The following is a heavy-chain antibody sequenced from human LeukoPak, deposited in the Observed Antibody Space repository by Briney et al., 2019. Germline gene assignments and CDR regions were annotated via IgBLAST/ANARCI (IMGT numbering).Heavy chain of an antibody. D-gene: IGHD6-19*01. CDR3: ARDRSSGWYYFDY. CDR2: MYSGGST. CDR1: GFTVSSNY. Sequence: GGSLGLSCAASGFTVSSNYMNWVRQAPGKGLEWVSVMYSGGSTYYAESVKGRFTISRDNSKNTLYLQMNSLRAEDTAVYYCARDRSSGWYYFDYWGQGTLVTVSS. V-gene: IGHV3-66*01. J-gene: IGHJ4*02.